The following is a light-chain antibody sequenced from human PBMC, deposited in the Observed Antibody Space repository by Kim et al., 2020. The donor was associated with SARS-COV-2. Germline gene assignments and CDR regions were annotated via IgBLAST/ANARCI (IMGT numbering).Light chain of an antibody. J-gene: IGKJ1*01. Sequence: ASTEDRVTITCRASQGISSYLAWYQQKPGKAPKLLIYAASTLQSGVPSRFSGSGSGTDFTLTISCLRSEDFATYYCQQYYSYPRTFGQGTKVDIK. CDR1: QGISSY. V-gene: IGKV1-8*01. CDR3: QQYYSYPRT. CDR2: AAS.